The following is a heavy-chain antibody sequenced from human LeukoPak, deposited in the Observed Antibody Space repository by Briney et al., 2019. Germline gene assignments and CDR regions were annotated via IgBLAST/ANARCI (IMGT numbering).Heavy chain of an antibody. CDR1: GFIFSSNY. V-gene: IGHV3-53*01. J-gene: IGHJ2*01. CDR3: ARIGAAGDWYFDL. D-gene: IGHD6-13*01. Sequence: GGSLRLSCAASGFIFSSNYMSWVRQAPGKGLEWGSVIYGAGRTYYAASLKVPFTISRDNSINTFYLQMNSLRAEDTAVYYCARIGAAGDWYFDLWGRGTLVIVSS. CDR2: IYGAGRT.